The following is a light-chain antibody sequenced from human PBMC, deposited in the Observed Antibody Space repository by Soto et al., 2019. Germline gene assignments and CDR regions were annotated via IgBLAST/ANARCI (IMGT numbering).Light chain of an antibody. J-gene: IGKJ5*01. CDR1: QSVSGSY. V-gene: IGKV3-20*01. CDR3: QHYGRSPIT. CDR2: GAS. Sequence: EIVLTQSPGTLSLSPGERATLSCRASQSVSGSYLAWYQQKPGQAPRLLIYGASSRATGIPDRFSGSGSATDFTLTISRLEPEDFALYYCQHYGRSPITFGQGTRLEIK.